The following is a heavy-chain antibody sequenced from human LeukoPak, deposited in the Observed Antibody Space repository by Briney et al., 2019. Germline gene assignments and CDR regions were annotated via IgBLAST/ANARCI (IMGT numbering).Heavy chain of an antibody. V-gene: IGHV3-23*01. CDR3: AKDPDYDSSGYYSD. Sequence: PGGSLRLSCAASGFTLSSYAMSWVRQAPGKGLEWVSAISGSGGSTYYADSVKGRFTISRDNSKNTLYLQMNSLRAEDTAVYYCAKDPDYDSSGYYSDWGQGILVTVSS. CDR2: ISGSGGST. J-gene: IGHJ4*02. D-gene: IGHD3-22*01. CDR1: GFTLSSYA.